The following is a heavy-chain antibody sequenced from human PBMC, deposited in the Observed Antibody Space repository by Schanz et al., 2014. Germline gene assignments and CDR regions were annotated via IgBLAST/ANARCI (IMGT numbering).Heavy chain of an antibody. CDR2: NIHVLGVT. D-gene: IGHD3-16*01. V-gene: IGHV1-69*02. CDR1: GGTFGSYP. CDR3: ARGGVEMATIRDAFDL. Sequence: QVQLVQSGAEVKKPGSSVNVSCEASGGTFGSYPISWLRQAPGQGLEWMGRNIHVLGVTNYAQKFQGRLTITVDQSKTTAFMELSSLTSEDTALYYCARGGVEMATIRDAFDLWGQGTMVTVS. J-gene: IGHJ3*01.